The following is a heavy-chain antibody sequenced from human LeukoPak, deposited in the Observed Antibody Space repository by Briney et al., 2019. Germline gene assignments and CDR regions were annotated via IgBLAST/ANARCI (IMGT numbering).Heavy chain of an antibody. Sequence: GGSLRLSCAASGFTFTTYAMSWVRQAPGKGLEWVSAISGSGGSTYYAHSVKGRFTISRDNSKNTLFLQMNGLRAEDTAVYYCAKQSYSSDIDYWGQGTLVTVSS. CDR1: GFTFTTYA. V-gene: IGHV3-23*01. CDR2: ISGSGGST. D-gene: IGHD1-26*01. J-gene: IGHJ4*02. CDR3: AKQSYSSDIDY.